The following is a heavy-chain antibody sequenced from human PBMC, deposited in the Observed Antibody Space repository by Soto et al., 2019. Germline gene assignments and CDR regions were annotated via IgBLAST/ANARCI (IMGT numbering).Heavy chain of an antibody. J-gene: IGHJ6*02. V-gene: IGHV3-48*02. Sequence: EVQLVESGGGLVQPGGSLRLSCAASGFTFSSYSMNWVRQAPGKGLEWVSYISSSSSTIYYADSVKGRFTISRDNAKNSLYRQMNSLRYEDTAVYYCARDRPYYILTGNYYYYGMDVWGQGTTVTVSS. CDR3: ARDRPYYILTGNYYYYGMDV. CDR2: ISSSSSTI. D-gene: IGHD3-9*01. CDR1: GFTFSSYS.